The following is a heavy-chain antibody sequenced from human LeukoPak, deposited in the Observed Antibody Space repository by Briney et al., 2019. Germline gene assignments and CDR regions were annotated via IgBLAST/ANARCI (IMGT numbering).Heavy chain of an antibody. J-gene: IGHJ6*03. CDR3: ARETSQKGAHYMDV. Sequence: SETLSLTCTVSGGSISSYYWSWIRQPPGKGLEWIGYIYYSGSTSYKPSLKSRVTISVDASKNQFSLKLRSVTAADTAVYYCARETSQKGAHYMDVWGKGTTVTISS. CDR2: IYYSGST. CDR1: GGSISSYY. D-gene: IGHD3-16*01. V-gene: IGHV4-59*01.